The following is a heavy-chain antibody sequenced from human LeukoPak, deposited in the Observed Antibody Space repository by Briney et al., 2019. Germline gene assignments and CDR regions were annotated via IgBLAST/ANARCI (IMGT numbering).Heavy chain of an antibody. J-gene: IGHJ3*02. V-gene: IGHV3-7*01. CDR1: GFPFSGYW. CDR3: AREEVVSHHDAFDI. D-gene: IGHD3-22*01. Sequence: QAGGSLRLSCAASGFPFSGYWMDWVRQAPGKGMEWVANIKQDGSEQYYTDSVKGRFTISRDNAKNSLYLQMNSLRAEDTAVYYCAREEVVSHHDAFDIWGQGTMVTVSS. CDR2: IKQDGSEQ.